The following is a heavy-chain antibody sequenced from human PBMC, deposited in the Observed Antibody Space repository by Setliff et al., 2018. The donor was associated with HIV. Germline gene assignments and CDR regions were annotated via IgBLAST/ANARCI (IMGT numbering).Heavy chain of an antibody. CDR2: IFYTGFT. CDR1: GDSISSSTYY. J-gene: IGHJ4*02. Sequence: SETLSLTCTVSGDSISSSTYYWGWIRQPPGRGLEWIGSIFYTGFTYYSPSLERRVTMSVDTSKHHFSLKMNSVTVADTAVYYCARVIRGVYFYDGTGYYYFDDWGQGALVTVSS. CDR3: ARVIRGVYFYDGTGYYYFDD. V-gene: IGHV4-39*02. D-gene: IGHD3-10*01.